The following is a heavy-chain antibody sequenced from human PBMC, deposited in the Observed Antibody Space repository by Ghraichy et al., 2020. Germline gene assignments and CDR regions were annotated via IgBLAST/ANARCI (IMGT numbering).Heavy chain of an antibody. CDR1: GFTFSGYW. V-gene: IGHV3-74*01. J-gene: IGHJ5*02. CDR3: AKSDWFDP. CDR2: IKGDGTST. Sequence: GGSLRLSCAASGFTFSGYWMHWVRQAPGKGLVWVSRIKGDGTSTSYADSVKGRFTISRDNAKNTLYLQMNSLRAEDTAVYYCAKSDWFDPWGQGTLVTVSS.